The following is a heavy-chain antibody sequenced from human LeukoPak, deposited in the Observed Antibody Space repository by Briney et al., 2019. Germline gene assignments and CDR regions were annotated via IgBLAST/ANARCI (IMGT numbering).Heavy chain of an antibody. D-gene: IGHD3-22*01. CDR2: FHNSGTS. CDR1: DDSISDYY. Sequence: SETLSLTCTVSDDSISDYYRGWIRQPPGKGLEWIGYFHNSGTSTYNPSLKSRVTISADTSKNQFSLKLNSLTTADTAVYYCARVPYYDSSGNDYWGQGTLVTVSS. V-gene: IGHV4-59*01. CDR3: ARVPYYDSSGNDY. J-gene: IGHJ4*02.